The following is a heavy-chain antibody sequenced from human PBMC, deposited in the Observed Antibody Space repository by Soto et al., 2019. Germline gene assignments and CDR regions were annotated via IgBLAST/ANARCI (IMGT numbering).Heavy chain of an antibody. D-gene: IGHD5-18*01. CDR2: ISYDGSNK. Sequence: GGSLRLSCAASGFTVSSYAMHWARQAPGKGLEWVAVISYDGSNKYYADSVKGRFTISRDNSKNTLYLQMNSLRAEDTAVYYCAGDAGYSYGATASYYYYGMDVWGQGTTVTVSS. J-gene: IGHJ6*02. CDR1: GFTVSSYA. CDR3: AGDAGYSYGATASYYYYGMDV. V-gene: IGHV3-30-3*01.